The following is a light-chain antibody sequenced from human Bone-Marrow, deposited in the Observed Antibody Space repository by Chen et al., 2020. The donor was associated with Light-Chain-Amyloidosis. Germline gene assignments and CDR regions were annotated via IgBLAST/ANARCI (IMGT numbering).Light chain of an antibody. V-gene: IGLV3-25*03. Sequence: SSELTQPPSVSVSPGQTATITCSGDDLPTKYAYWYQQKPGQAPVLAIHRDTGRPSGLSERFSGSSSGTTATLTISGVQSEDEADYHCQSADSSGTYEVIFGGGTKLTVL. CDR1: DLPTKY. CDR3: QSADSSGTYEVI. CDR2: RDT. J-gene: IGLJ2*01.